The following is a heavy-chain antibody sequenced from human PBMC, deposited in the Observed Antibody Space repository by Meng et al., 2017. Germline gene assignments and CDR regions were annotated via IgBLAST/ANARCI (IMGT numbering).Heavy chain of an antibody. Sequence: QRQLQCPGPGMVKPSGTLSLTCTVSGVSISSYYWSWIRQPPGKGLEWIGYIYYSGSTNYNPSLKSRVTISVDTSKNQFSLKLSSVTAADTAVYYCARLHYYDFWSGSHYFNYWGQGTLVTVSS. D-gene: IGHD3-3*01. V-gene: IGHV4-59*01. CDR2: IYYSGST. CDR3: ARLHYYDFWSGSHYFNY. CDR1: GVSISSYY. J-gene: IGHJ4*02.